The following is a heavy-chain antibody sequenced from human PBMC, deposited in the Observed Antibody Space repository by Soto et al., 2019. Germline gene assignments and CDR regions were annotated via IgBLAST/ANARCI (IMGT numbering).Heavy chain of an antibody. V-gene: IGHV3-33*01. Sequence: PGGSLRLSCAAYGFTFSSYGMHWVRQAPGKGLEWVAVIWYDGSNKYYADSVKGRFTISRDNYKNTLYLQMGRLRSEDMAVYYCARDSGGYCSGGSCYPHVGGYYYYYMDVSGKGTTVTVSS. J-gene: IGHJ6*03. CDR2: IWYDGSNK. D-gene: IGHD2-15*01. CDR3: ARDSGGYCSGGSCYPHVGGYYYYYMDV. CDR1: GFTFSSYG.